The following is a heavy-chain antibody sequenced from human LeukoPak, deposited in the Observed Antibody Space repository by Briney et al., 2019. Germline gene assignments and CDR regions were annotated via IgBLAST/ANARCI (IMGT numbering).Heavy chain of an antibody. CDR2: IYYSGST. CDR1: GGSISNYY. J-gene: IGHJ4*02. D-gene: IGHD5-12*01. CDR3: ARVSGYDWESFYDY. Sequence: SETLSLTCTVSGGSISNYYWSWIRQPPGKGLEWIGYIYYSGSTNYNPSLKSRVTISVDTSKNQFSLKLSSVTAADTAVYYCARVSGYDWESFYDYWGQGTLVTVSS. V-gene: IGHV4-59*01.